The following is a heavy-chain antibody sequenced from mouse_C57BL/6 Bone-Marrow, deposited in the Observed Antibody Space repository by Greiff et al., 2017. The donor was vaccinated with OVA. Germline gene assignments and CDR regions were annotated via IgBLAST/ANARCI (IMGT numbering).Heavy chain of an antibody. CDR1: GYTFTDYY. Sequence: VKLVESGPELVKPGASVKISCKASGYTFTDYYINWVKQRPGQGLEWIGWIFPGSGSTYYNEKFKGKATLTVDKSSSTAYMLLSSLTSEDSAVYFCARGGGLYYGSSYGYWGQGTTLTVSS. D-gene: IGHD1-1*01. CDR3: ARGGGLYYGSSYGY. V-gene: IGHV1-75*01. J-gene: IGHJ2*01. CDR2: IFPGSGST.